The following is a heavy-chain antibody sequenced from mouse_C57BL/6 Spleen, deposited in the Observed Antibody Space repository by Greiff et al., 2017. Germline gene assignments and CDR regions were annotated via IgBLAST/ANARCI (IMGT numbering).Heavy chain of an antibody. Sequence: VKLQESDAELVKPGASVKISCKVSGYTFTDHTIHWMKQRPEQGLEWIGYIYPRDGSTKYNEKFKGKATLTADKSSSTAYMQLNSLTSEDSAVYFCAREGLRRGAYAMDYWGQGTSVTVSS. CDR1: GYTFTDHT. V-gene: IGHV1-78*01. D-gene: IGHD2-4*01. CDR2: IYPRDGST. J-gene: IGHJ4*01. CDR3: AREGLRRGAYAMDY.